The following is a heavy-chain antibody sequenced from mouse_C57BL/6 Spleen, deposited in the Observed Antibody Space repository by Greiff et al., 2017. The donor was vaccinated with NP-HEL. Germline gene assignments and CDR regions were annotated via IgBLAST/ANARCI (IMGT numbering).Heavy chain of an antibody. Sequence: LVESGPELVKPGASVKISCKASGYSFTDYNMNWVKQSTGKSLEWIGVINPNYGTTSYNQKFKGKATLTVDQSSSTAYMQLNSLTSEDSAVYYCARSTTVVADWYFDVWGTGTTVTVAS. D-gene: IGHD1-1*01. CDR2: INPNYGTT. CDR1: GYSFTDYN. J-gene: IGHJ1*03. CDR3: ARSTTVVADWYFDV. V-gene: IGHV1-39*01.